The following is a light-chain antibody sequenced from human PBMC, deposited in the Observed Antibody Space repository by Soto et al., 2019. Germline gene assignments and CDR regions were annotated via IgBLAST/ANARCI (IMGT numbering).Light chain of an antibody. Sequence: DIQMTQSPSSLSASVGDRVTITCRSSQTIRNFVNWYQQKPGKAPKLLIYDASSLQSGVPSRFSGGGSGTDFTLTISGLQSEDFATYYCQQSYTTPITFGQGTRLEIK. CDR3: QQSYTTPIT. CDR1: QTIRNF. V-gene: IGKV1-39*01. J-gene: IGKJ5*01. CDR2: DAS.